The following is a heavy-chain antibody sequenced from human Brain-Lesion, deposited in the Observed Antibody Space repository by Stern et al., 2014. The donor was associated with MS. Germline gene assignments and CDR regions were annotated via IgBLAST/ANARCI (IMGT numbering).Heavy chain of an antibody. CDR3: ARGRVVPGFQYYATDV. D-gene: IGHD2-2*01. V-gene: IGHV4-61*02. CDR2: IFNSGRP. J-gene: IGHJ6*02. CDR1: GGSISSGGYY. Sequence: QVQLQESGPGLVKPSQTLSLSCTVSGGSISSGGYYWSWIRQPAGKGLEWIGRIFNSGRPRYHPSLKSRGTISITTSKNQLSLRLNSMTAADTAVYYCARGRVVPGFQYYATDVWGQGTTVIVSS.